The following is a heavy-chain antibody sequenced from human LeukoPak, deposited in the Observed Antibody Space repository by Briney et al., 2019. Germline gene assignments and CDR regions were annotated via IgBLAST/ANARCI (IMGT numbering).Heavy chain of an antibody. Sequence: ASVKGSCKTSGYTFTAFYMHWVRHAPGQGLEWMGWGNPNSGGTTYAQKFQGRVTTNRATSIATAYVELSRLSSDDTAVYYCAGLYTTDLSFDSWGQGTLVTVSS. D-gene: IGHD2-2*02. J-gene: IGHJ4*02. CDR1: GYTFTAFY. CDR3: AGLYTTDLSFDS. CDR2: GNPNSGGT. V-gene: IGHV1-2*02.